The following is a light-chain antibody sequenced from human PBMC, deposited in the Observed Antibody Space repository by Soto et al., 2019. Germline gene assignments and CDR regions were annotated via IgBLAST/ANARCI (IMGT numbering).Light chain of an antibody. CDR1: QSVSSY. J-gene: IGKJ5*01. Sequence: AHSPGALCLSPGESATLCCRASQSVSSYLAWYQQKPGQAPRLLIYGASTRATGFPARFSGSGSGPEITHACSSLQSEDFAFYYCQQYNRLPSTFGQGTRLEIK. V-gene: IGKV3-15*01. CDR3: QQYNRLPST. CDR2: GAS.